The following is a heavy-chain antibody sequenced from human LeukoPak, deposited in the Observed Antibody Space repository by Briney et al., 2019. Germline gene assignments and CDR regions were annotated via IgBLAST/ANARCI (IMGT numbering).Heavy chain of an antibody. CDR3: ARAGSTAGVFYFDY. V-gene: IGHV1-2*02. J-gene: IGHJ4*02. CDR2: INPNSGGT. CDR1: GYTFTSYG. Sequence: ASVKVSCKASGYTFTSYGISWVRQAPGQGLEWMGWINPNSGGTNYAQKFQGRVTMTRDTSISTAYMELSRLRSDDTAMFYCARAGSTAGVFYFDYWGQGTLVTVSS. D-gene: IGHD3-10*01.